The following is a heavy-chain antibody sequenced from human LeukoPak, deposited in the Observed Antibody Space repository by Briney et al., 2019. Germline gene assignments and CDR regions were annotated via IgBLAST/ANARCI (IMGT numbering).Heavy chain of an antibody. D-gene: IGHD3-22*01. V-gene: IGHV3-30*02. CDR1: GFTFSTYG. CDR3: VKHDSSSDY. J-gene: IGHJ4*02. CDR2: IRSDGSDK. Sequence: GGSLRLSCAASGFTFSTYGMHWVRQAPGKGLEWVAFIRSDGSDKSYAGSVMGRFTISRDNSKNTLYLQMNTLTAEDTAVYYCVKHDSSSDYWGQGTLVTVSS.